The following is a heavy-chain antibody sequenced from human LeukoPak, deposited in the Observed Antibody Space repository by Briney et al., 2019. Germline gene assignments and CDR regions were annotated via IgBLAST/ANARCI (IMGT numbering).Heavy chain of an antibody. V-gene: IGHV1-69*13. CDR2: IIPIFGTA. D-gene: IGHD3-10*01. CDR1: GHTLTELS. CDR3: ASYAVRGVIRNYYYYYYMDV. Sequence: GASVKVSCKVSGHTLTELSMQWVRQAPGNGLEWIGGIIPIFGTANYAQKFQGRVTITADESTSTAYMELSSLRSEDTAVYYCASYAVRGVIRNYYYYYYMDVWGKGTTVTISS. J-gene: IGHJ6*03.